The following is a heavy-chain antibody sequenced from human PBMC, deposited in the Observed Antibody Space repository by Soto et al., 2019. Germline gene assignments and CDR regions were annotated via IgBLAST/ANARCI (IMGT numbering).Heavy chain of an antibody. CDR1: GYTFTSYG. D-gene: IGHD1-1*01. V-gene: IGHV1-18*01. J-gene: IGHJ5*02. Sequence: QVQLVQSGAEVKKPGASVKVSCKASGYTFTSYGISWVRQAPGQGLEWMGWISAYDGNTNYEQKLQGRVTMTTDTSTSTAYMDLRSLRSEATAVYYCARHNSQWPNWFDPWGQGTLVTVSS. CDR3: ARHNSQWPNWFDP. CDR2: ISAYDGNT.